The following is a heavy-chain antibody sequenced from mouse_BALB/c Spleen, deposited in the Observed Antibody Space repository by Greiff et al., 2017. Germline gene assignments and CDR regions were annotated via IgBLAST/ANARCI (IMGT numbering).Heavy chain of an antibody. Sequence: QVHVKQSGAELVRPGVSVKISCKGSGYTFTDYAMHWVKQSHAKSLEWIGVISTYYGDASYNQKFKGKATMTVDKSSSTAYMELARLTSEDSAIYYCARGVFTTVVAPLSAMDYWGQGTSVTVSS. D-gene: IGHD1-1*01. V-gene: IGHV1S137*01. CDR1: GYTFTDYA. CDR3: ARGVFTTVVAPLSAMDY. J-gene: IGHJ4*01. CDR2: ISTYYGDA.